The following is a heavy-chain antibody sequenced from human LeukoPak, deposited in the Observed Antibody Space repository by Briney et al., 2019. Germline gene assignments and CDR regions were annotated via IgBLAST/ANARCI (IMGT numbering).Heavy chain of an antibody. Sequence: GGSLRLSCAASGFTFSSYGMHWVRQAPGKGLEWVAFIRYDGSNKYYADSVKGRFTISRDNSKNTLYLQMNSLRAEDTAVYYCAKDEITIFSPDVWGKGTTVTVSS. J-gene: IGHJ6*04. CDR2: IRYDGSNK. CDR1: GFTFSSYG. D-gene: IGHD3-9*01. V-gene: IGHV3-30*02. CDR3: AKDEITIFSPDV.